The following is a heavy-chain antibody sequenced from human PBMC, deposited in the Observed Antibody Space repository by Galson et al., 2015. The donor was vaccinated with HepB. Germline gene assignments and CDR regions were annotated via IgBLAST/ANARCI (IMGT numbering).Heavy chain of an antibody. CDR3: ARAPPYGDYSYYSDY. V-gene: IGHV3-33*01. Sequence: SLRLSCAASGFTFSSYGMHWVRQAPGKGLEWVAVIWYDGSNKYYADSVKGRFTISRDNSKNTLYLQMNSLRAEDTAVYYCARAPPYGDYSYYSDYWGQGTLVTVSS. J-gene: IGHJ4*02. D-gene: IGHD4-17*01. CDR1: GFTFSSYG. CDR2: IWYDGSNK.